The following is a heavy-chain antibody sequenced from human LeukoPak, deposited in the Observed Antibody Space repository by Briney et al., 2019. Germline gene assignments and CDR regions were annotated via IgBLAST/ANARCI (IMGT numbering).Heavy chain of an antibody. V-gene: IGHV3-74*01. CDR2: IDGDGSST. CDR3: ARTIVGAAFDY. J-gene: IGHJ4*02. D-gene: IGHD1-26*01. CDR1: GFTFSTYA. Sequence: GGSLRLSCAASGFTFSTYAMHWVRQAPGKGLVWVSRIDGDGSSTSYADSVKGRFTISRDNAKNTLYLQMTSLRAEDTAVYYCARTIVGAAFDYWGQGTLVTVSS.